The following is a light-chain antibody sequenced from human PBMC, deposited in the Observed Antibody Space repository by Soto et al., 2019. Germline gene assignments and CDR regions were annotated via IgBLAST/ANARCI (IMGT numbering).Light chain of an antibody. J-gene: IGKJ2*03. CDR3: QQYNSYPYS. V-gene: IGKV1-5*03. Sequence: DFQMTQSLSTLSASVGDRVSITFRASQTIFSWLAWYQQKPGKAPKLLIYKASRLEGGVPSRFSGTGSGTEFTLTISGLQPDDFATYYCQQYNSYPYSFGQGTKVDI. CDR2: KAS. CDR1: QTIFSW.